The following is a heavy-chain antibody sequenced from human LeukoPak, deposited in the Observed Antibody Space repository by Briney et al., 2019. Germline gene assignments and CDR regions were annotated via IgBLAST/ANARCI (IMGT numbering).Heavy chain of an antibody. CDR1: GFTFSSYA. CDR2: ISGSGGST. CDR3: AKDLRQYGPHYYDSSGYFDY. J-gene: IGHJ4*02. Sequence: GSLRLSCAASGFTFSSYAMSWVRQAPGKGLEWVSAISGSGGSTYYADSVKGRFTISRDNSKNTLYLQMNSLRAEDTAVYYCAKDLRQYGPHYYDSSGYFDYWGQGTLVTVSS. V-gene: IGHV3-23*01. D-gene: IGHD3-22*01.